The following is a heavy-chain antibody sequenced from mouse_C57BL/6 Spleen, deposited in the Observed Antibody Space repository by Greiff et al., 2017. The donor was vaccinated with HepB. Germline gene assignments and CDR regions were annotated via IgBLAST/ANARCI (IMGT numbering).Heavy chain of an antibody. V-gene: IGHV1-64*01. CDR2: IHPNSGST. Sequence: QVHVKQPGAELVKPGASVKLSCKASGYTFTSYWMHWVKQRPGQGLEWIGMIHPNSGSTNYNEKFKSKATLTVDKSSSTAYMQLSSLTSEDSAVYYCANLDTTGVARYFDYWGQGTTLTVSS. CDR1: GYTFTSYW. J-gene: IGHJ2*01. D-gene: IGHD1-1*01. CDR3: ANLDTTGVARYFDY.